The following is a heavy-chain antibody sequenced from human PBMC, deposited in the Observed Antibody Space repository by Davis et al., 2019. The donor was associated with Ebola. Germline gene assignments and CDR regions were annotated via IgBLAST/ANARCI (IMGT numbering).Heavy chain of an antibody. J-gene: IGHJ5*02. D-gene: IGHD3-10*01. CDR1: GGSISGFY. V-gene: IGHV4-59*08. CDR2: ISYSGKT. CDR3: ARHWAPYFGSGSYYSDWFDP. Sequence: GSLRLSCNVSGGSISGFYWSWIRQPPGKRLAWIGHISYSGKTDYNPSLKSRVTISVDTSRNQFSLKLRSVTAADTAVYHCARHWAPYFGSGSYYSDWFDPWGQGTLVTVSS.